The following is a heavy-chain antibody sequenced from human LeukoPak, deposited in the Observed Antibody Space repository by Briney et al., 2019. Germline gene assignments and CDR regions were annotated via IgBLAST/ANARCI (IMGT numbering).Heavy chain of an antibody. Sequence: GGSLRLSCAASGFTFSITYMAWVRQAPGKGLEWVGVIYSGGNTYYADSVKGRFTIARDNSKKTLSLQMNNLRVDDTAVYYCARAQFQWFDPWGQGTLVTVAS. V-gene: IGHV3-66*01. CDR1: GFTFSITY. CDR3: ARAQFQWFDP. CDR2: IYSGGNT. D-gene: IGHD2-21*01. J-gene: IGHJ5*02.